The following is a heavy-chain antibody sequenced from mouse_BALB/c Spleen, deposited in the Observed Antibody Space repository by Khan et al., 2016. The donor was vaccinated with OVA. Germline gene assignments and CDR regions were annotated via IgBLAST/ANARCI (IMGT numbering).Heavy chain of an antibody. CDR3: ARSIMAN. CDR2: ISYSGST. Sequence: VQLKQSGPGLVKPSQSLSLTCTVTGYSITSDYAWNWIRQFPGNKLEWMGYISYSGSTSYNPSLKSRISITRDTSKNQFFLQLNSVTTDDTATYYCARSIMANWGQGTTLTVSS. CDR1: GYSITSDYA. J-gene: IGHJ2*01. V-gene: IGHV3-2*02.